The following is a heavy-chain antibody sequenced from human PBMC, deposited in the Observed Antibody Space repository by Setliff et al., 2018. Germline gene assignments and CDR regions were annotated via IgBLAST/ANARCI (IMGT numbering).Heavy chain of an antibody. CDR1: GFTFSSYW. J-gene: IGHJ4*02. Sequence: GGSLRLSCAASGFTFSSYWMSWVRQAPGKGLEWVANIKQDGSEKYYVDSVNGRFTISRDNAKNSLYLQMNSLRAEDTAVYYCARLEGFWSGYAYYFDYWGQGTLVTVSS. D-gene: IGHD3-3*01. CDR3: ARLEGFWSGYAYYFDY. V-gene: IGHV3-7*01. CDR2: IKQDGSEK.